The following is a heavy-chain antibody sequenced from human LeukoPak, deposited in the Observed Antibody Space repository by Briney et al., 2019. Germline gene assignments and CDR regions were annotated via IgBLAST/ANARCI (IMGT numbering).Heavy chain of an antibody. CDR1: GYTFTSYG. J-gene: IGHJ4*02. D-gene: IGHD3-10*01. Sequence: SVKVFCKASGYTFTSYGITWVRQAPGQGLEWMGGIIPIFGTANYAQKFQGRVTITTDESTSTAYMELSSLRSEDTAVYYCARSALITMVRGVTFDYWGQGTLVTVSS. CDR3: ARSALITMVRGVTFDY. V-gene: IGHV1-69*05. CDR2: IIPIFGTA.